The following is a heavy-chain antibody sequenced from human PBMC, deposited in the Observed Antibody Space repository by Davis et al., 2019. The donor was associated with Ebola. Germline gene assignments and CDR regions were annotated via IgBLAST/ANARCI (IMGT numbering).Heavy chain of an antibody. Sequence: SVKVSCKASGGTFSSYAISWVRQAPGQGLEWMGRIIPILGVANYAQKFQGRVTITADKSTSTAYMDLSSLRSEDTAVYYCARGHDSTYGMDVWGQGTTVTVSS. CDR3: ARGHDSTYGMDV. CDR1: GGTFSSYA. D-gene: IGHD2-21*02. CDR2: IIPILGVA. J-gene: IGHJ6*02. V-gene: IGHV1-69*04.